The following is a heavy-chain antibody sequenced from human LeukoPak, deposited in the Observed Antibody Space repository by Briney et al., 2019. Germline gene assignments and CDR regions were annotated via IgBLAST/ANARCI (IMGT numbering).Heavy chain of an antibody. V-gene: IGHV3-15*01. CDR3: TRTWPGNTCFNF. CDR2: IKSISYGGTI. J-gene: IGHJ4*02. D-gene: IGHD1-7*01. CDR1: GFTFSSYS. Sequence: GGSLRLSCAASGFTFSSYSMNWVRQAPGKGLEWLGRIKSISYGGTIDYAAPVKGRFTISRDDSKNTLYLQMDSLETEDTAVYYCTRTWPGNTCFNFWGQGTLVTVSS.